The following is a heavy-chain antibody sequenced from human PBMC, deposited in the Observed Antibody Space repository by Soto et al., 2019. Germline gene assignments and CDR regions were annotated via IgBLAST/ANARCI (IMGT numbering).Heavy chain of an antibody. CDR3: AKGRSYYYYYGVDV. V-gene: IGHV3-74*01. CDR2: INSDGSST. CDR1: GFTFSSYW. J-gene: IGHJ6*02. Sequence: GGSLRLSCAASGFTFSSYWMHWVRQAPGKGLVWVSRINSDGSSTRYADSVKGRFTISRDNAKNTLYLQMNSLRAEDTALYYCAKGRSYYYYYGVDVWGQGTTVTVSS.